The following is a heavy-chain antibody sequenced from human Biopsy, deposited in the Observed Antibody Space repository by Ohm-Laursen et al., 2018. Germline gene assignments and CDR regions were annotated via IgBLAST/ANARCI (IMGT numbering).Heavy chain of an antibody. D-gene: IGHD2/OR15-2a*01. Sequence: LSLTCTVSGGSISSYYWNWIRQPPGKGLEWIGYIYYSGSTNYNPSLKSRVTISVDTSKNQFSLRLNSVTAADTAVYYCARATNSTGWPYYHFYGMDVWGQGTTVTVSS. CDR1: GGSISSYY. CDR3: ARATNSTGWPYYHFYGMDV. V-gene: IGHV4-59*01. J-gene: IGHJ6*02. CDR2: IYYSGST.